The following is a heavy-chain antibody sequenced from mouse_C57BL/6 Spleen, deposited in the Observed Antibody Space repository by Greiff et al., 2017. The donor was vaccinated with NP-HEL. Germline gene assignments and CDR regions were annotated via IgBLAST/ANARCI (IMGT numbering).Heavy chain of an antibody. CDR2: INPGSGGT. D-gene: IGHD4-1*01. J-gene: IGHJ4*01. V-gene: IGHV1-54*01. Sequence: QVQLQQSGAELVRPGTSVKVSCKASGYAFTNYLIEWVKQRPGQGLEWIGVINPGSGGTNYNEKFKGKATLTADKSSSTAYMQLSSLTSEDSAVYFCARERDDWEAMDYWGQGTSVTVSS. CDR3: ARERDDWEAMDY. CDR1: GYAFTNYL.